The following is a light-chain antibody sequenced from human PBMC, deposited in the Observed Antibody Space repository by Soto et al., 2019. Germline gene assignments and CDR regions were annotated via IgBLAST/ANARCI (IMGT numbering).Light chain of an antibody. CDR3: QQYRSWPRT. J-gene: IGKJ1*01. CDR1: QSLDIN. Sequence: EIMLTQSPAPLSVSPGERVTLSCRASQSLDINLAWYQQKPGQAPRLLIYGASTRATDMPGRFSGRGAGAEFTLTISSLQSEDFAVYYCQQYRSWPRTFGQGTKVDIK. V-gene: IGKV3-15*01. CDR2: GAS.